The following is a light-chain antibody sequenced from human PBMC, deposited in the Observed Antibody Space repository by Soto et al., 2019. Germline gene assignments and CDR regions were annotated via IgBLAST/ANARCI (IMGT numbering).Light chain of an antibody. CDR2: DVS. Sequence: QSALTQPPSASGSPGQSVTISCTGTSSDVGGYNYVSWYQQHPGKAPKLMIYDVSKRPSGVPARCSGSKSGNTASLTVSGLQAEDESDYYCSSYAGSIFVVFGGGAKLTVL. J-gene: IGLJ2*01. V-gene: IGLV2-8*01. CDR3: SSYAGSIFVV. CDR1: SSDVGGYNY.